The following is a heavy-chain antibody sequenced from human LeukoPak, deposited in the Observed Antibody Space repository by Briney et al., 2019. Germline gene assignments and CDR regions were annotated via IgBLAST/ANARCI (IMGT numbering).Heavy chain of an antibody. V-gene: IGHV4-34*01. CDR2: INHSGST. D-gene: IGHD6-19*01. J-gene: IGHJ4*02. CDR1: GGSFSGYY. CDR3: ARVGSSGWYFGGFEY. Sequence: PSETLSLTCAVYGGSFSGYYWSWIRQPPGKGLEWIGEINHSGSTNYNPSLKSRVTISVDTSKNQFSLKLSSVTAADTAVYYCARVGSSGWYFGGFEYWGQGTLVTVSS.